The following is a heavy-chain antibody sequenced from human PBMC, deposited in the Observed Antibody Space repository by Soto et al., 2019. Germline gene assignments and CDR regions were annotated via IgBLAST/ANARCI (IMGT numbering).Heavy chain of an antibody. CDR1: GASISSGGYY. D-gene: IGHD3-16*02. J-gene: IGHJ2*01. CDR3: ARVLRDVLSDRYYWYFDL. V-gene: IGHV4-31*03. CDR2: IYYIGTS. Sequence: QVQLQESGPGLVKPSQTLSLTCTVSGASISSGGYYWGWIRRHPGKGLEWIGFIYYIGTSYYNPSLESRITLSVDTSKNHFSLNLTSVTAADTAVYYCARVLRDVLSDRYYWYFDLWGRGTLVTVSS.